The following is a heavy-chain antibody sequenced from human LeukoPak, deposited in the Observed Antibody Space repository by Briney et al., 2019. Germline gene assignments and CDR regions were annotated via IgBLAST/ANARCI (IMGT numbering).Heavy chain of an antibody. Sequence: GGSLRLSCGAFGFDFSEHWMDWVRQAPGKGLEWVGRIRNKARSYSTEYAASVRGRFIISRDDSKNLLYLQMNSLKTEDTAVYYCTSVSAGLVEYWGQGTLVTVSS. CDR2: IRNKARSYST. J-gene: IGHJ4*02. CDR1: GFDFSEHW. CDR3: TSVSAGLVEY. V-gene: IGHV3-72*01.